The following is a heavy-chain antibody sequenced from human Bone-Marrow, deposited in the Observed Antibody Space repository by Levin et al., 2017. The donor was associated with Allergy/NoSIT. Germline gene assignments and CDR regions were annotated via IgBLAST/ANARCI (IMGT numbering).Heavy chain of an antibody. CDR1: GFTFHDSA. CDR2: ITWNGDSL. Sequence: TGGSLRLSCAATGFTFHDSAMHWVRQAPGKGLEWVSGITWNGDSLGYADSVMGRFTISRDNAKNSLFLQMNSLRPEDTALYYCAKDMYNRNFGGVVVTYGMDVWGQGTTVTVSS. V-gene: IGHV3-9*01. CDR3: AKDMYNRNFGGVVVTYGMDV. D-gene: IGHD3-16*02. J-gene: IGHJ6*02.